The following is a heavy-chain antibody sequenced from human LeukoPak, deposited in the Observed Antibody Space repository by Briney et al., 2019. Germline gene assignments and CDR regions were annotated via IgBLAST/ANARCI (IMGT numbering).Heavy chain of an antibody. D-gene: IGHD3-22*01. CDR1: GFTFSSYA. Sequence: GGSLRLSCAASGFTFSSYAMSWVRQAPGKGLEWVSAISGSGGSTYYADSVKGRFTISRDNSKNTLYLQMNSLRAEDTAVYYCAKTEEARVFTMIFRCYFDYWGQGTLVTVSS. V-gene: IGHV3-23*01. CDR2: ISGSGGST. J-gene: IGHJ4*02. CDR3: AKTEEARVFTMIFRCYFDY.